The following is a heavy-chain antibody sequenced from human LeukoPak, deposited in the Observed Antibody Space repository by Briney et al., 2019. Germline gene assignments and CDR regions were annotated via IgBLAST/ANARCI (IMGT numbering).Heavy chain of an antibody. D-gene: IGHD3-22*01. CDR1: GFTFSSYA. CDR2: VSSNGAKT. V-gene: IGHV3-23*01. J-gene: IGHJ5*02. Sequence: GGSLRLSCAASGFTFSSYAITWVRQAPGKGLEWVSAVSSNGAKTYYADSVKGRFTISRDNYKNMVFLQMNSLRAEDTAVYYCAKKESTMIVVAAVLLSWFDPWGQGTLVTVSS. CDR3: AKKESTMIVVAAVLLSWFDP.